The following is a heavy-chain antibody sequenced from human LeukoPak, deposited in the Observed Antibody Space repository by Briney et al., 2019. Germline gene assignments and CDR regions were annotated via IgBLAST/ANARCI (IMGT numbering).Heavy chain of an antibody. D-gene: IGHD2-15*01. CDR2: ISYDGSYK. CDR1: GFTFSSYW. Sequence: GGSLRLSCAASGFTFSSYWMHWVRQAPGKGLEWVAVISYDGSYKFYADSVKGRFTISRDNSKSTLYLQMNSLRAEDTAVYYCAKDRCSGLNTIDYWGQGTLVTVSS. V-gene: IGHV3-30*18. CDR3: AKDRCSGLNTIDY. J-gene: IGHJ4*02.